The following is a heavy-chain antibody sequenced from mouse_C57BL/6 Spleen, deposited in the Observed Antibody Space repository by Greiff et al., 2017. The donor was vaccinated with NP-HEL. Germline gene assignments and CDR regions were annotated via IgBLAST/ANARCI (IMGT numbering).Heavy chain of an antibody. V-gene: IGHV1-26*01. CDR1: GYTFTDYY. CDR3: ARRGDNYDDLFDY. J-gene: IGHJ2*01. CDR2: INPNNGGT. D-gene: IGHD1-3*01. Sequence: EVQLQQSGPELVKPGASVKISCKASGYTFTDYYMNWVKQSHGKSLEWIGDINPNNGGTSYNQKFKGKATLTVDKSSSTAYMELRSLTSEDSAVYYCARRGDNYDDLFDYWGQGTTLTVSS.